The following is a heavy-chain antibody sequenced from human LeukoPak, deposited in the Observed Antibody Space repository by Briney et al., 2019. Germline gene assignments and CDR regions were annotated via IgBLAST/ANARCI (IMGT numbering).Heavy chain of an antibody. J-gene: IGHJ3*02. V-gene: IGHV3-23*01. CDR1: GFSFSSYA. Sequence: GGSLRLSCAGSGFSFSSYALSWVRQAPGKALEWVSTIGGGGENTYYADSVKGRFIISRDNSKNTLYLQMNSLRAEDTAVYYCSRDTADDAFDIWGQGTMVTVSS. CDR2: IGGGGENT. CDR3: SRDTADDAFDI.